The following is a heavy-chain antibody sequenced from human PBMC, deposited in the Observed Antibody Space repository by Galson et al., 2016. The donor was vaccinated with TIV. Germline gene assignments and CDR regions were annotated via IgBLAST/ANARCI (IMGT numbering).Heavy chain of an antibody. V-gene: IGHV1-46*01. J-gene: IGHJ4*02. CDR2: IDPSSGGT. Sequence: SVKVSCKASGYTFTASYIHWVRQAPGQGLEWMGVIDPSSGGTTYAQKFQARLIMTRDTSTTTVYMDLSSLKSGDTAVYYCTRDLGRLRDYWGQGTLVTVSS. D-gene: IGHD1-26*01. CDR3: TRDLGRLRDY. CDR1: GYTFTASY.